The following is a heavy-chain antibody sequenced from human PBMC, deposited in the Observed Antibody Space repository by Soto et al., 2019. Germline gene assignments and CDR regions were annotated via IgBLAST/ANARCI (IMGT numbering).Heavy chain of an antibody. V-gene: IGHV3-74*01. CDR2: INSDGSST. Sequence: GGSLKLSCAASGFTFSSYLVHWVRQAPGKGLVWVSRINSDGSSTSYADSVKGRFTISRDNAKNPLYLQMNSLRAEDTAVYYCARVPQWELPHWGQGTLVTVSS. CDR1: GFTFSSYL. D-gene: IGHD1-26*01. CDR3: ARVPQWELPH. J-gene: IGHJ4*02.